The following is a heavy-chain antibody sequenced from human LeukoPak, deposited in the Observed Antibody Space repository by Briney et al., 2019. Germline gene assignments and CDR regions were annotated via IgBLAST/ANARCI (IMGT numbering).Heavy chain of an antibody. CDR1: GYSISSGYY. V-gene: IGHV4-38-2*02. D-gene: IGHD7-27*01. CDR2: IYHSGST. CDR3: ASRKLGNDY. Sequence: SETLFLTCTVSGYSISSGYYWGWIRQPPGKGLEWIGSIYHSGSTYYNPSLKSRVTISVDTSKNQFSLKLSSVTAADTAVYYCASRKLGNDYWGQGTLVTVSS. J-gene: IGHJ4*02.